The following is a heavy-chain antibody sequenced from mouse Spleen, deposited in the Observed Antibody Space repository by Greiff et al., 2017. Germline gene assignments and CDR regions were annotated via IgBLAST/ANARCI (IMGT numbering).Heavy chain of an antibody. CDR1: GFAFSSYD. Sequence: EVKLMESGGGLVKPGGSLKLSCAASGFAFSSYDMSWVRQTPEKRLEWVATISSGGSYTYYPDSVKGRFTISRDNAKNNLYLQMSSLKSEDTAMYYCARGGGYFDYWGQGTTLTVSS. CDR2: ISSGGSYT. CDR3: ARGGGYFDY. V-gene: IGHV5-6*03. J-gene: IGHJ2*01.